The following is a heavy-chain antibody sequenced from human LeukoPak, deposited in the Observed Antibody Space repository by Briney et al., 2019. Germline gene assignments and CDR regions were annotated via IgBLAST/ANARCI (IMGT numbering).Heavy chain of an antibody. D-gene: IGHD6-13*01. V-gene: IGHV3-20*04. J-gene: IGHJ6*02. CDR1: GFTFDDYG. Sequence: GGSLRLSCAASGFTFDDYGMSWVRQAPGKGLEWVSGINWNGGSTGYAGSVKGRFTISRDNAKNSLYLQMNSLRAEDTALYYCARVKRGRAAAGTYYYYGMDVWGQGTTVTVSS. CDR2: INWNGGST. CDR3: ARVKRGRAAAGTYYYYGMDV.